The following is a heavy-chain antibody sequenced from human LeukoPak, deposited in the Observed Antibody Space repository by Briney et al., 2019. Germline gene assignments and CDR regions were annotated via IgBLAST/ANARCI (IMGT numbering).Heavy chain of an antibody. J-gene: IGHJ5*01. CDR2: INPHNGDT. V-gene: IGHV1-2*02. CDR3: ARGVYSGWYTHNWLDS. D-gene: IGHD6-19*01. Sequence: ASVKVSCKASGYTFTSYYIHWVRQAPGQGLEWMGWINPHNGDTNYEQVFQGRVPMTRDTSISTACMELSSLRSHDTAVYYWARGVYSGWYTHNWLDSWGQGTLLIVPS. CDR1: GYTFTSYY.